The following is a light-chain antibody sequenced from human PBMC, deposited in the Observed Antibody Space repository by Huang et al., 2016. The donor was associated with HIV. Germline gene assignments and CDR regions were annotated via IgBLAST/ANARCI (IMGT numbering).Light chain of an antibody. J-gene: IGKJ5*01. CDR1: QSLLHSNGYNY. V-gene: IGKV2-28*01. CDR2: LGS. CDR3: MQPLQTPIT. Sequence: DIAMTQSPLSLPVTPGEPASISCRSSQSLLHSNGYNYLDWYLQKPGQSPQLLIYLGSNRASGVPDRFSGSGSGTDFTLKISRVEAEDVGVYYCMQPLQTPITFGQGTRLEMK.